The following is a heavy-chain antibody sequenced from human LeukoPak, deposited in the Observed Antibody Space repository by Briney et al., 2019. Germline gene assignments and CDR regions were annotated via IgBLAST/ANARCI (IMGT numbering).Heavy chain of an antibody. CDR2: ISAYNGNT. D-gene: IGHD4/OR15-4a*01. V-gene: IGHV1-18*01. J-gene: IGHJ3*02. CDR1: GYTFTSDG. Sequence: ASVKVSCKASGYTFTSDGISWVRPAPGQGLEWMGWISAYNGNTNYAQKLQGRVTMTTDTSTSTAYMELRSLRSDATAVYYCARAKGVYGANRAFDIWGQGTMVTVSS. CDR3: ARAKGVYGANRAFDI.